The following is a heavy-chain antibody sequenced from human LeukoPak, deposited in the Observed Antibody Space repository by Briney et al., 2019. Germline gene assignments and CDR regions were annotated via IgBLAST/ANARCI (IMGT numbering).Heavy chain of an antibody. CDR1: GFPFSSHW. Sequence: GGSLRLSCVASGFPFSSHWMTWVRQAPGKGLEWVANIKQDGSEKYYVDSVKGRFSISRDNARNSLHLQMNSLRAEDTAVYYCAKVGIAVAHTPFDYWGQGTLVTVSS. J-gene: IGHJ4*02. V-gene: IGHV3-7*03. CDR2: IKQDGSEK. D-gene: IGHD6-19*01. CDR3: AKVGIAVAHTPFDY.